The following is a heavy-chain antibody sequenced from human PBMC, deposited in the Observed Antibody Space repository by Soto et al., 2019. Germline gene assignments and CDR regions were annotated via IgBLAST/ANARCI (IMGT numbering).Heavy chain of an antibody. CDR3: AGCNDGSYWGY. CDR2: IKQDGSEK. J-gene: IGHJ4*02. CDR1: GFTFSSYW. V-gene: IGHV3-7*01. D-gene: IGHD1-26*01. Sequence: QPGGSLRLSCAASGFTFSSYWMSWVRQAPGKGLEWVANIKQDGSEKYYVDSVKGRFTISRDNAKNSLYLQMNSLRAEDTAVYYCAGCNDGSYWGYWGQGTLVTVSS.